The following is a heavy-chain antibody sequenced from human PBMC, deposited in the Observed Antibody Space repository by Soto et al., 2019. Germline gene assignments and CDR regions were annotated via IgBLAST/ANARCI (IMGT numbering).Heavy chain of an antibody. D-gene: IGHD6-13*01. CDR3: AHRREYSSSWNSGWFDP. CDR2: IYWDDDK. Sequence: QITLKESGPTLVTPTQTLTLTCTFSGFSLSTSGVGVGWIRQSPGKAPEWLAFIYWDDDKRYNPSLNSRLTISKVTSKNQVVLIMTNRDPIDTATYYCAHRREYSSSWNSGWFDPWGQGALVTVSS. CDR1: GFSLSTSGVG. V-gene: IGHV2-5*02. J-gene: IGHJ5*02.